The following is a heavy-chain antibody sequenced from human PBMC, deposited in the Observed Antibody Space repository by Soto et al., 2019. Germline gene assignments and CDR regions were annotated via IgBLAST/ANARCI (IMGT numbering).Heavy chain of an antibody. V-gene: IGHV4-4*02. Sequence: SETLSLTCAVSGVSISIPNWWAWVRQAPGKGLEWIGEIDHSGTTNYNPSLNSRVTISLDRPKNQFSLRLSSVAAADTAVYFCARGKFYAFDIWGQGTMVTVSS. J-gene: IGHJ3*02. CDR1: GVSISIPNW. CDR2: IDHSGTT. CDR3: ARGKFYAFDI.